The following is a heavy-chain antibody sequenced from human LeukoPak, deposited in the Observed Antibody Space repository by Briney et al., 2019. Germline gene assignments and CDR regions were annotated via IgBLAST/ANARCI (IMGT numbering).Heavy chain of an antibody. CDR2: INGDATST. Sequence: GGSLRLPCAASGFTFSTYWMHWVRQAPGKGLVWVSRINGDATSTRYADSVKGRFTISRDNAKNTLYLQMNSLRVEDTAVYFCARELVVRAGDYFDNWGQGTPVTVSS. J-gene: IGHJ4*02. CDR3: ARELVVRAGDYFDN. D-gene: IGHD2-2*01. CDR1: GFTFSTYW. V-gene: IGHV3-74*01.